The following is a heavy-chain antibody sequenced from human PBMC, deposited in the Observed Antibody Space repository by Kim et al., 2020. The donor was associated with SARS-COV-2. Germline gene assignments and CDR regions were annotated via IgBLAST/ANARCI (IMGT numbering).Heavy chain of an antibody. V-gene: IGHV3-48*02. J-gene: IGHJ6*02. CDR1: GFTFSSYS. CDR3: ARDTHYYGSGSYRHYGMDV. Sequence: GGSLRLSCAASGFTFSSYSMNWVRQAPGKGLEWVSYISSSSSTIYYADSVKGRFTISRDNAKNSLYLQMNSLRDEDTAVYYCARDTHYYGSGSYRHYGMDVWGQGTTVTVSS. CDR2: ISSSSSTI. D-gene: IGHD3-10*01.